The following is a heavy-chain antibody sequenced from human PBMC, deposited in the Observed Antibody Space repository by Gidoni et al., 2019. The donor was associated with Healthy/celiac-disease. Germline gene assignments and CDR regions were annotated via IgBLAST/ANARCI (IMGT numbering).Heavy chain of an antibody. Sequence: EVQLVESGGGLVKPGGSLRLSCAASGFSFSNAWMGWVRQAPGKGLEWVGRIKSKTDGGTTDYAAPVKGRFTISRDDSKNTLYLQMNSLKTEDTAVYYCTTRGGITMVRLRMDVWGQGTTVTVSS. J-gene: IGHJ6*02. D-gene: IGHD3-10*01. CDR3: TTRGGITMVRLRMDV. V-gene: IGHV3-15*01. CDR2: IKSKTDGGTT. CDR1: GFSFSNAW.